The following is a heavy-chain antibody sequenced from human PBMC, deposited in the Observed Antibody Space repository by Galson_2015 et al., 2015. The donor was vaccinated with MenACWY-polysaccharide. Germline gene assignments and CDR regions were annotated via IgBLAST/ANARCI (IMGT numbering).Heavy chain of an antibody. D-gene: IGHD1-26*01. CDR3: SRIAVGATWRFDY. V-gene: IGHV1-18*01. CDR1: GYTFTNYE. J-gene: IGHJ4*02. CDR2: INPYNGNT. Sequence: SVKVSCKASGYTFTNYEINWVRQAPGQGLEWMGWINPYNGNTISAQKLQDRFTMTTDASTRTAYMELRGLRSDDTAVYYCSRIAVGATWRFDYWGQGTLVTVSS.